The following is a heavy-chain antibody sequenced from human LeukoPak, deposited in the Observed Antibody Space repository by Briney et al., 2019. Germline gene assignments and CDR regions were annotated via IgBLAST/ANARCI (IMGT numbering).Heavy chain of an antibody. J-gene: IGHJ4*02. CDR3: AKGILWFGEIKYYFDY. V-gene: IGHV3-43*02. D-gene: IGHD3-10*01. CDR1: GFTFDDYA. CDR2: ISGDGGST. Sequence: GGSLRFSCAASGFTFDDYAMHWVRQAPGKGLEWVSLISGDGGSTYYADSVKGRFTISRDNSKNSLYLQMNSLRTEDTALYYCAKGILWFGEIKYYFDYWGQGTLVTVSS.